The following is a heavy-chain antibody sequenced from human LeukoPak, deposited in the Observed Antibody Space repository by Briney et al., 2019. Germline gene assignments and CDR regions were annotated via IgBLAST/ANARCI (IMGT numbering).Heavy chain of an antibody. CDR1: GFTFSTYE. CDR2: ISSSGGGI. CDR3: DSSGWYAGVYYFDY. V-gene: IGHV3-48*03. J-gene: IGHJ4*02. D-gene: IGHD6-19*01. Sequence: GGSLRLSCAASGFTFSTYEMTWVRQAPGKGLEWLSYISSSGGGIFYADSVKGRFTISRDNSKNTLYLQMNSLRAEDTAVYYCDSSGWYAGVYYFDYWGQGTLVTVSS.